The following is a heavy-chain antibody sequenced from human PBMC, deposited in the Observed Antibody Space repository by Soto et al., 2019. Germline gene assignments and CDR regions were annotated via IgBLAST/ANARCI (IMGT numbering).Heavy chain of an antibody. D-gene: IGHD2-8*01. CDR1: GFTFSAYS. J-gene: IGHJ4*02. Sequence: GGSLRLSCAASGFTFSAYSMNWVRQAPGKGLEWVAVISYDGSNKYYGDSVKDRFTISRDNSKNTLYLHMNSLRPEDTAVYFCAKGPPLLMVYPVLDSWGQGTLVTVPQ. V-gene: IGHV3-30*18. CDR3: AKGPPLLMVYPVLDS. CDR2: ISYDGSNK.